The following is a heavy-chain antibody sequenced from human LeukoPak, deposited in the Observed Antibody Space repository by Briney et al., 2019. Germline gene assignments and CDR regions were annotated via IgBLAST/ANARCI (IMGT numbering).Heavy chain of an antibody. D-gene: IGHD4-23*01. J-gene: IGHJ4*02. CDR1: GGSINSYY. V-gene: IGHV4-59*06. CDR3: ARTTVVAKYFDY. Sequence: SETLSLTCTVSGGSINSYYWSWIRQPPGKGLEWIAYIYYSGSTYYNPSLKSRLTISVDTSKNQFSLKLSSVTAADTAVYYCARTTVVAKYFDYWGQGTLVTVSS. CDR2: IYYSGST.